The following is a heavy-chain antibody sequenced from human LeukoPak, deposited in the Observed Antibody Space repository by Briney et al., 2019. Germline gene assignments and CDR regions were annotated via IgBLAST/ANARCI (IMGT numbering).Heavy chain of an antibody. CDR3: ASKGYGSGSFYYFDY. J-gene: IGHJ4*02. CDR2: IYHSGST. Sequence: SETLSLTCAVSGGSISSSNWWSWVRQPPGKGLEWIGEIYHSGSTNYNPSLKSRVTISVDKSKNQFSLKLSSVTAADTAVYYCASKGYGSGSFYYFDYWGQGTLVTVSS. CDR1: GGSISSSNW. V-gene: IGHV4-4*02. D-gene: IGHD3-10*01.